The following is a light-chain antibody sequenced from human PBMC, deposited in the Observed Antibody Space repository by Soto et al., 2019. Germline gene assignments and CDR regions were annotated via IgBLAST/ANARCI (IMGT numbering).Light chain of an antibody. J-gene: IGKJ4*01. CDR1: QSIDRY. CDR2: GAY. V-gene: IGKV1-39*01. CDR3: QHGSRTLT. Sequence: DIQMTQSPSSLSASVGDRVTITCRASQSIDRYLNWYQQKPGTAPKLLISGAYSLRSGVPSRLSGSESGTDFTLTINSLQPEDVETYYCQHGSRTLTFGGGTKVEIK.